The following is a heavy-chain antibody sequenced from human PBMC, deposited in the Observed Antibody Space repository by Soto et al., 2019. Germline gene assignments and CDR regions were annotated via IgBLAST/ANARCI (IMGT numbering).Heavy chain of an antibody. CDR2: ISIRGGDE. J-gene: IGHJ4*02. Sequence: QVQLVESGGGVVQPGKSLRLSCAASGFTFRSYAMHWARQAPGKGLEWVTVISIRGGDEYYAESVRGRFTISRDDSKNTLYLQMDSLRVADTAVYYCARGRIVARQRLDYWGQGTLVSVSS. CDR1: GFTFRSYA. CDR3: ARGRIVARQRLDY. D-gene: IGHD6-6*01. V-gene: IGHV3-30*03.